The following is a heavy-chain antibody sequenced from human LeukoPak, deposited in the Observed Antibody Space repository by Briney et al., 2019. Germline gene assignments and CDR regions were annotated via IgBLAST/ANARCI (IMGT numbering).Heavy chain of an antibody. J-gene: IGHJ4*02. CDR2: IIPILGIA. D-gene: IGHD3-3*01. V-gene: IGHV1-69*04. CDR1: GGTFSSYA. CDR3: ARDNSPGLEAFDY. Sequence: GASVKVSCKASGGTFSSYAISWVRQAPGQGLEWMGRIIPILGIANYAQKFQGRVTITADKSTSTAYMELSSLRSEDTAVYYCARDNSPGLEAFDYWGQGTLVTVSS.